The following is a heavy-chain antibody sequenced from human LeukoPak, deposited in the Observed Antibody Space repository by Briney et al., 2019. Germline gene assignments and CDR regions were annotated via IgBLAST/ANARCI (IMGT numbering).Heavy chain of an antibody. D-gene: IGHD6-19*01. Sequence: GGSLRLSCAASGFTFSSYWMSWVRQAPGKGLEWVANIKQDGSEKYYVDSVKGRFTISRDNAKNSLYLQMNNLRAEDTAVYHCARDVYSSVWRDAFDIWGQGTMVTVSS. CDR3: ARDVYSSVWRDAFDI. J-gene: IGHJ3*02. CDR1: GFTFSSYW. CDR2: IKQDGSEK. V-gene: IGHV3-7*01.